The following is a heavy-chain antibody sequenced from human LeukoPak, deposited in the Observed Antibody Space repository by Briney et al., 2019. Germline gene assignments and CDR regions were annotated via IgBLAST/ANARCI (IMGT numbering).Heavy chain of an antibody. CDR2: IYYSGST. Sequence: SQTLSLTCPVSGGSISSGDYYWSWIRQPPGKGLEWIGYIYYSGSTYYNPSLKSRVTISVDTSKNQFSLKLSSVTAADTAVYYCARGVYSSSSMDYWGQGTLVTVSS. V-gene: IGHV4-30-4*01. CDR1: GGSISSGDYY. CDR3: ARGVYSSSSMDY. D-gene: IGHD6-6*01. J-gene: IGHJ4*02.